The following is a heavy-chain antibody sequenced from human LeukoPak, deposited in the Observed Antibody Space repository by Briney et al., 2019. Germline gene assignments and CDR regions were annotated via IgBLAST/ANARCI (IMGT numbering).Heavy chain of an antibody. CDR2: ISYDGTGP. CDR3: ARQNPATSGLNY. V-gene: IGHV3-30*03. Sequence: PGTSLRLSCAASGFTFSGYIFHWVRQAPGQGLEWVTVISYDGTGPHYADSVKGRFTISRDNAMNTVYLQMTSLRPEDTAVYYCARQNPATSGLNYWGQGTLLTVSS. CDR1: GFTFSGYI. J-gene: IGHJ4*02. D-gene: IGHD2-15*01.